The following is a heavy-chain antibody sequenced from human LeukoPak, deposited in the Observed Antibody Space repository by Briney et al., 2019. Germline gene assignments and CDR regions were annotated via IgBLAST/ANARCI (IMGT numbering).Heavy chain of an antibody. CDR3: ATGHGNTSSCYYDYMDV. CDR1: GCTLMELS. Sequence: GASVKVSCRVSGCTLMELSMNWVRQAPAKGLQWMGVFDPEDGESIIAQKFQGRLTMTEDTSTDTAYMELSSLTSEDTAMYYCATGHGNTSSCYYDYMDVWGKGATVTVSS. J-gene: IGHJ6*03. D-gene: IGHD2/OR15-2a*01. CDR2: FDPEDGES. V-gene: IGHV1-24*01.